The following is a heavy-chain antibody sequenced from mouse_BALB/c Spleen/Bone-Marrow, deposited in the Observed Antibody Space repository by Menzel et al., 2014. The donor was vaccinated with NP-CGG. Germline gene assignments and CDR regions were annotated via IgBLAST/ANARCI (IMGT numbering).Heavy chain of an antibody. Sequence: VKLVESGPGPVAPSQSLSITCTVSGFSLTSYGVHWVRQPPGKGLEWLGVIWAGGSTNYNSALMSRQSISKDNSKSQVFLKMNSLQTDDTAMYYCARVDYDDYYAMDYWGQGTSVTVSS. CDR2: IWAGGST. V-gene: IGHV2-9*02. J-gene: IGHJ4*01. CDR3: ARVDYDDYYAMDY. CDR1: GFSLTSYG. D-gene: IGHD2-4*01.